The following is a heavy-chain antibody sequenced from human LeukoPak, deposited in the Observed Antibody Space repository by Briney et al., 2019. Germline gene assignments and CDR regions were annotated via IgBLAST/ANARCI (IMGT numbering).Heavy chain of an antibody. D-gene: IGHD2-15*01. Sequence: TQTLSLTCTVAGGSISSYHWSCIRQHPGKGLEWIGYLKHSESTNYNPSLKGRVTISVDTSKNQVSLRLLSLTEADTAVYYCARGPRYCSGGSCNQFDHWGLGTLVTVSS. V-gene: IGHV4-59*01. J-gene: IGHJ4*02. CDR1: GGSISSYH. CDR2: LKHSEST. CDR3: ARGPRYCSGGSCNQFDH.